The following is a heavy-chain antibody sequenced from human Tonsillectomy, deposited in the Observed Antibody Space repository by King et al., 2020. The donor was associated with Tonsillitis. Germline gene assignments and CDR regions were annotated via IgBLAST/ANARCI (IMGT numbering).Heavy chain of an antibody. V-gene: IGHV1-18*01. CDR1: GYTFTSYG. CDR3: ARELSTHDYFDYGYFEH. D-gene: IGHD2/OR15-2a*01. J-gene: IGHJ1*01. Sequence: VQLVESGAEVKKPGASVKVSCKASGYTFTSYGINWVRQAPGQGLEWMGWISTYNGNTKYAQKFQGRVTMTTDTFTTTAYMDLRSLRSDDTAVYYCARELSTHDYFDYGYFEHWGQGTLVTVSS. CDR2: ISTYNGNT.